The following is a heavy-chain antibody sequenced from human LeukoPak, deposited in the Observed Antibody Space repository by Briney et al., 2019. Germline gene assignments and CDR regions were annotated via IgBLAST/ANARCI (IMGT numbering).Heavy chain of an antibody. J-gene: IGHJ5*02. Sequence: PSETLSLTCAVYGGSFSGYYWSWMRQPPGKGLEWIGEINHSGSTNYNPSLKSRVTISVDTSKNQFSLKLSSVTAADTAVYYCARGGDWSGYPNWFDPWGQGTLVTVSS. CDR3: ARGGDWSGYPNWFDP. V-gene: IGHV4-34*01. CDR1: GGSFSGYY. CDR2: INHSGST. D-gene: IGHD3-3*01.